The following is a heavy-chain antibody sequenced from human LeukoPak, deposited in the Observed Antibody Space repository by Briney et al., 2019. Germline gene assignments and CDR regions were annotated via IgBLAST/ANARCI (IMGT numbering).Heavy chain of an antibody. D-gene: IGHD3-10*01. J-gene: IGHJ3*02. Sequence: GGSLRLSCAASGFTFSNAWMSWVRQAPGKGLEWVGRIKSKTDGGTTDYAAPVKGRFTISRDDSKNTLYLQMNSLKTEDTAVYYCARGPHYYGSGSYYNDAFDIWGQGTMVTVSS. CDR1: GFTFSNAW. CDR3: ARGPHYYGSGSYYNDAFDI. V-gene: IGHV3-15*01. CDR2: IKSKTDGGTT.